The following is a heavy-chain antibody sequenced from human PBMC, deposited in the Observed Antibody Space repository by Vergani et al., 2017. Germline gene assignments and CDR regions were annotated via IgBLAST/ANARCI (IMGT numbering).Heavy chain of an antibody. J-gene: IGHJ6*03. D-gene: IGHD1-1*01. V-gene: IGHV3-30*03. CDR2: ISYDGNKK. CDR3: ARDFLTRVTTLDYYYMGV. CDR1: GFPFSDYG. Sequence: QVQLVESGGGVVQPGGSLRLSCSAAGFPFSDYGVNWVRQAPGKGLEWVSVISYDGNKKNYADSVKGRFTISRDNSKNTLYLEMNALRAEDTAVYYCARDFLTRVTTLDYYYMGVWGKGTTVTVSS.